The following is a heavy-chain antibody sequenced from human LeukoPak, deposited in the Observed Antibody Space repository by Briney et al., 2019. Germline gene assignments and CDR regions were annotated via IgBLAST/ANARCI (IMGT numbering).Heavy chain of an antibody. CDR3: ARDPTYGGNSLDY. CDR2: IYHSGST. Sequence: SETLSLTCTVSGYSISSGYYWGWIRQPPGKGLEWIGSIYHSGSTYYNPSLKSRVTISVDTSKNQFSLKLSSVTAADTAVYYCARDPTYGGNSLDYWGQGTLVTVSS. J-gene: IGHJ4*02. V-gene: IGHV4-38-2*02. CDR1: GYSISSGYY. D-gene: IGHD4-23*01.